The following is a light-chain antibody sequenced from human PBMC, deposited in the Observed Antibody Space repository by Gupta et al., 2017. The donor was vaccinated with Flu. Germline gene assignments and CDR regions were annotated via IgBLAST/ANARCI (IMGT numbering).Light chain of an antibody. Sequence: SYELTQPPSVSVSPGQTAWITCSGDALPNQYVYWFQQKPGQAPALLIYKDTERPSGIPERFSASGSGTTVTLTISGVQAEDEADYYCQSADSTSTYYVFGTGTKVTVL. CDR2: KDT. CDR3: QSADSTSTYYV. V-gene: IGLV3-25*03. J-gene: IGLJ1*01. CDR1: ALPNQY.